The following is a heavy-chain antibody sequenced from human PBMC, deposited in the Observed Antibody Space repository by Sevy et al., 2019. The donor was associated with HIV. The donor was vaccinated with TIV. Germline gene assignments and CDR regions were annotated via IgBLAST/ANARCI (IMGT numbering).Heavy chain of an antibody. V-gene: IGHV4-4*07. D-gene: IGHD1-26*01. J-gene: IGHJ4*02. CDR2: IYNRGNTDYNT. Sequence: SETLSLTCIVSGASITTNYWSWIRQPAGKGLELIGRIYNRGNTDYNTNYNPSLESRVSMSLDTSKNQFSLNLSSVTVADTAVYYCARAVVSTSRTYYFDYWGQGTLVTVSS. CDR3: ARAVVSTSRTYYFDY. CDR1: GASITTNY.